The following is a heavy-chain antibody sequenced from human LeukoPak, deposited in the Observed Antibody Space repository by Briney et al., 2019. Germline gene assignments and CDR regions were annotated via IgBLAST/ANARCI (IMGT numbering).Heavy chain of an antibody. V-gene: IGHV3-23*01. CDR2: ISGSGGST. D-gene: IGHD3-3*01. CDR3: AKALGAYYDFWSGYYTGSYYYYMDV. J-gene: IGHJ6*03. Sequence: GSLRLSCAASGFTFSSYAMHWVRQAPGKGLEWVSAISGSGGSTYYADSVKGRFTISRDNSKNTLYLQMNSLRAEDTAVYYCAKALGAYYDFWSGYYTGSYYYYMDVWGKGTTVTVSS. CDR1: GFTFSSYA.